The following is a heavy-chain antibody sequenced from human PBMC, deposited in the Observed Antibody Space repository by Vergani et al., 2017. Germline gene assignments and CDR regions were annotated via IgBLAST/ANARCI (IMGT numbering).Heavy chain of an antibody. CDR3: ARVNTETNGHLYYYYYMDV. Sequence: QVQLQQWGGGLLKPSETLSLTCVVNGGSFTSYHWTWIRQSPGVGLEWVGDIGHTGRPVYNPSLKSRLTMSVDKSRNQFSLTLNSVTATDTAIYFCARVNTETNGHLYYYYYMDVWGQGTAVTVS. V-gene: IGHV4-34*01. CDR2: IGHTGRP. D-gene: IGHD4-11*01. J-gene: IGHJ6*03. CDR1: GGSFTSYH.